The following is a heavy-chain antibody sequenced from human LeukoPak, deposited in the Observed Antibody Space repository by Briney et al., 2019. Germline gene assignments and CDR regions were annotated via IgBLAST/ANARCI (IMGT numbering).Heavy chain of an antibody. D-gene: IGHD5-24*01. J-gene: IGHJ4*02. CDR1: GASISSSTYH. CDR3: ARDRRDGYNSFYYFDY. CDR2: TFFSGST. Sequence: SETLSLTCSVSGASISSSTYHWGWIRQPPGKGLEWIGSTFFSGSTYYNPSLKSRVTMSVDTSKSQFSLKLNSVTAADTAVYYCARDRRDGYNSFYYFDYWGQGTLVTVSS. V-gene: IGHV4-39*07.